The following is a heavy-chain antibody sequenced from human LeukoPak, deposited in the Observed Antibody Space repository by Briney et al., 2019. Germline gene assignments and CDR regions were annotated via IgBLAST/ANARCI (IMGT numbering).Heavy chain of an antibody. CDR2: INPNSGGT. CDR3: ARGASGVYTVTTSWFDP. D-gene: IGHD4-17*01. V-gene: IGHV1-2*02. CDR1: GDTFTCYY. Sequence: GASVKVSCKASGDTFTCYYMHWVRQAPGQGLEWMGWINPNSGGTNYAQRFQGRVTMTRDTSISTAYMELSRLKSDDTGVYYCARGASGVYTVTTSWFDPWGQGTLVTVSS. J-gene: IGHJ5*02.